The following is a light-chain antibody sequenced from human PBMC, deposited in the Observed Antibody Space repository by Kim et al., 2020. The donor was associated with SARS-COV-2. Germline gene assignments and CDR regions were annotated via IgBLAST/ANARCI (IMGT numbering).Light chain of an antibody. V-gene: IGKV3-15*01. Sequence: VSPGERATPSCRASQSVSSNLAWYQQKPGQAPRLLIYGASTRATGVPARFSGSGSGTEFTLTISSLQSEDFAVYYCQQYTTWRGAFGQGTKVDIK. J-gene: IGKJ1*01. CDR3: QQYTTWRGA. CDR2: GAS. CDR1: QSVSSN.